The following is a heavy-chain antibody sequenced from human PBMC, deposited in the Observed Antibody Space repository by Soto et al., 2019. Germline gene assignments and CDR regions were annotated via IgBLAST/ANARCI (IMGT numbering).Heavy chain of an antibody. CDR2: MRANSGDT. CDR3: ARYIYGQGFKA. D-gene: IGHD3-3*02. CDR1: GDTFTNFD. J-gene: IGHJ5*02. Sequence: QVQLVQPGAEVREPGASVKVSCKASGDTFTNFDFNWVRQATGQGLEWIGWMRANSGDTGHAQKCQGRVSMTRDTSMSTAYMELSSLRAEDTAVYYCARYIYGQGFKAWGQGTLVFVSS. V-gene: IGHV1-8*01.